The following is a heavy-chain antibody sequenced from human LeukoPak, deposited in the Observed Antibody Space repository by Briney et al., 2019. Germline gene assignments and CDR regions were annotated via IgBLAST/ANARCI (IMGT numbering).Heavy chain of an antibody. CDR1: GFTFSSYS. CDR3: ARGGTSSSLAY. V-gene: IGHV3-48*02. D-gene: IGHD4-23*01. Sequence: GGSLRLSCAASGFTFSSYSINWVRQAPGKGLEWVSYISSSSTISYADSVKGRFTISRDNANNSLYLQMNSLRDEDTAVYYCARGGTSSSLAYWGQGTLVTASS. CDR2: ISSSSTI. J-gene: IGHJ4*02.